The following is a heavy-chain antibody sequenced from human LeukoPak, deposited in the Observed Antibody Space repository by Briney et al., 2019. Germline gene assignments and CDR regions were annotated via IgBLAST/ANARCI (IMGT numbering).Heavy chain of an antibody. V-gene: IGHV4-34*01. CDR2: INHSGST. CDR1: GGSFSGDY. Sequence: SETLSLTCAVYGGSFSGDYWSWIRQPPGKGLEWIGEINHSGSTNYNPSLKSRVTISVDTSKNQFSLKLSSVTAADTAVYYCARGRGMIAAAGRTYGEWGQGTLVTVSS. CDR3: ARGRGMIAAAGRTYGE. D-gene: IGHD6-13*01. J-gene: IGHJ4*02.